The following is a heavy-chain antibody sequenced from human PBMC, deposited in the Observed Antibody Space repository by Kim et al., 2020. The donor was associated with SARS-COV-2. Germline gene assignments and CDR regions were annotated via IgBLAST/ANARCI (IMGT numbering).Heavy chain of an antibody. D-gene: IGHD3-16*01. CDR3: ASIAFVSFPSDADY. V-gene: IGHV4-59*01. J-gene: IGHJ4*02. Sequence: NPTLKSRVTISVDTSKNQFSLKLSSVTAADTAVYYCASIAFVSFPSDADYWGQGTLVTVSS.